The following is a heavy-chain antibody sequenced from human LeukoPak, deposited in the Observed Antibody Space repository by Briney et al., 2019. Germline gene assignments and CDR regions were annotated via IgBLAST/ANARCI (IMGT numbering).Heavy chain of an antibody. Sequence: GGSLTRSCSTSDFTFSSHAMHWVREVPGKGLEWVAVIWHDGSEKYYEDYVKGRFSISRDNSRNTLFLRMKSLRAEDTAVYYCATACGFCTSDCRYYFDSWGQGTLGTVSS. CDR2: IWHDGSEK. CDR3: ATACGFCTSDCRYYFDS. CDR1: DFTFSSHA. D-gene: IGHD2-8*02. J-gene: IGHJ4*02. V-gene: IGHV3-33*01.